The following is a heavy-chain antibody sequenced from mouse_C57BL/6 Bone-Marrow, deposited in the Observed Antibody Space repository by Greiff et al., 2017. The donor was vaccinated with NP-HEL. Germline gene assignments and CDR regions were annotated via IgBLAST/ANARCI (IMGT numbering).Heavy chain of an antibody. V-gene: IGHV1-54*01. CDR1: GYAFTNYL. J-gene: IGHJ2*01. Sequence: QVQLQQSGAELVRPGTSVKVSCKASGYAFTNYLIEWVKQRPGQGLEWIGVINPGSGGTNYNEKFKGKATLTADKSSSTAYMQLSSLTSEDSAVYFGARRLRYGYYFDYWGQGTTLTVSS. D-gene: IGHD1-1*01. CDR3: ARRLRYGYYFDY. CDR2: INPGSGGT.